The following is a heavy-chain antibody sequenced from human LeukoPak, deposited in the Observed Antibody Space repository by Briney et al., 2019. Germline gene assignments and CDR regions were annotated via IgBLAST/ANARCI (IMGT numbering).Heavy chain of an antibody. CDR3: ARADVIGRIYFDY. V-gene: IGHV3-9*01. CDR1: GFTFDDYA. CDR2: ISWNSGSI. Sequence: GRSLRLSCAASGFTFDDYAMHWVRQAPGKGLEWVSGISWNSGSIGYADSVKGRFTISRDNAKNSLYLQMNSLRAEDTAVYYCARADVIGRIYFDYWGQGTLVTVSS. J-gene: IGHJ4*02. D-gene: IGHD2/OR15-2a*01.